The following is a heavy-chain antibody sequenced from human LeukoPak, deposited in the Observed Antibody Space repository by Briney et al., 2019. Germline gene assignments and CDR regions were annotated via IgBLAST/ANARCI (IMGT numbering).Heavy chain of an antibody. CDR1: GFTFSSYS. Sequence: GGSLRLSCAASGFTFSSYSMNWVRRAPGKGLEWVSSISSSSSYIYYADSVKGRFTISRDNAKNSLYLQMNSLRAEDTAVYYCAREYGSGSYGNMDVWGKGTTVTVSS. CDR2: ISSSSSYI. D-gene: IGHD3-10*01. J-gene: IGHJ6*03. V-gene: IGHV3-21*01. CDR3: AREYGSGSYGNMDV.